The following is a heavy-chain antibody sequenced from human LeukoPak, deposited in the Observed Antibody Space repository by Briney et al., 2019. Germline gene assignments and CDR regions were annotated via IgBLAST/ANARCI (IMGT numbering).Heavy chain of an antibody. J-gene: IGHJ4*02. CDR2: MHYDRSTN. D-gene: IGHD2-2*01. CDR3: AKVDNFDCGSTTCYFDY. V-gene: IGHV3-30*02. CDR1: GFTFSSYG. Sequence: GGSLRLSCAASGFTFSSYGMHWVRQVPGKGLEWVAFMHYDRSTNNYADSVRGRFTISRDNSKNTLYLQMSSLRAEDTAVYYCAKVDNFDCGSTTCYFDYWGQGALVTVSS.